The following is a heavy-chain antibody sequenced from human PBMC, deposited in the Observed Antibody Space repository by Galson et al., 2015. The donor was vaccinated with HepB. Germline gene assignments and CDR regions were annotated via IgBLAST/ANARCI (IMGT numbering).Heavy chain of an antibody. CDR1: GFTFDDYA. D-gene: IGHD3-16*02. CDR2: ISWNSGSI. CDR3: AKDKVITFGGVIVSGLFDY. V-gene: IGHV3-9*01. J-gene: IGHJ4*02. Sequence: SLRLSCAASGFTFDDYAMHWVRQAPGKGLEWVSGISWNSGSIGYADSVKGRFTISRDNAKNSLYLQMNSLRAEDTALYYCAKDKVITFGGVIVSGLFDYWGQGTLVTVSS.